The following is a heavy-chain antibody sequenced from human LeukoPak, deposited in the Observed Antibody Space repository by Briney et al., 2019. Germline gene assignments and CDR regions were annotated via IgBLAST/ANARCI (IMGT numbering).Heavy chain of an antibody. V-gene: IGHV3-66*01. J-gene: IGHJ3*02. CDR2: IYSGGST. CDR1: GFTFSNYW. CDR3: ARVVPSTGAFYAFDI. Sequence: GGSLRLSCAGPGFTFSNYWVNWVRQAPGKGLEWVSVIYSGGSTYYADSVKGRFTISRDNSKNTLYLQMNSLRAEDTAVYYCARVVPSTGAFYAFDIWGQGTMVTVSS. D-gene: IGHD1-1*01.